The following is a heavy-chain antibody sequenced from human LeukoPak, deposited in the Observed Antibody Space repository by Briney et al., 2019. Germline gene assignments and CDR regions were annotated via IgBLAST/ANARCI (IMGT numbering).Heavy chain of an antibody. CDR1: GASVSDGNYY. V-gene: IGHV4-61*01. J-gene: IGHJ5*02. Sequence: SETLSPTCSVSGASVSDGNYYWSWIRQPPGKGLEWIGYISYSGSTNFNPSLKSRVTISVDTSKNQFSLKLSSVTAADTAVYYCAREGTAGTNLNWFDPWGQGTLVTVSS. D-gene: IGHD1-1*01. CDR2: ISYSGST. CDR3: AREGTAGTNLNWFDP.